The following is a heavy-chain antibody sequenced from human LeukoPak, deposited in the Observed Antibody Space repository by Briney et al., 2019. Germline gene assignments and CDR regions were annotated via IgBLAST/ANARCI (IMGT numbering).Heavy chain of an antibody. Sequence: GGSLRLSCAASGFTVSSNYMNWVRQAPGKGLEWVSVIYGGGKTYYANSVKGRFTLSRDDSKNMLFLQMDSLRVEDTAVYYCARDQATMIRNGFDVWGQGTAVTVSS. V-gene: IGHV3-53*01. D-gene: IGHD3-10*01. CDR2: IYGGGKT. J-gene: IGHJ6*02. CDR1: GFTVSSNY. CDR3: ARDQATMIRNGFDV.